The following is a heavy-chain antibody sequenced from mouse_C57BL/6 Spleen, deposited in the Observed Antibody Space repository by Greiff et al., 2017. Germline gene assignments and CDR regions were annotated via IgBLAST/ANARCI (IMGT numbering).Heavy chain of an antibody. CDR2: IYPGSGST. CDR1: GYTFTSYW. J-gene: IGHJ2*01. Sequence: QVQLQQPGAELVKPGASVKMSCKASGYTFTSYWITWVKQRPGQGLEWIGDIYPGSGSTNYNEKFKSKATLTVDASSSTAYMQLSSLTSEDSAVYYCASHYYGSSYYFDYWGQGTTLTVSS. CDR3: ASHYYGSSYYFDY. D-gene: IGHD1-1*01. V-gene: IGHV1-55*01.